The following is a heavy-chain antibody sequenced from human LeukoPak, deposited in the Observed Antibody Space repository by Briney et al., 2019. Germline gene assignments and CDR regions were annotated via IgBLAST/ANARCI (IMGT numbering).Heavy chain of an antibody. CDR3: ARDLPYGG. CDR2: INHSGSH. J-gene: IGHJ4*02. V-gene: IGHV4-34*01. Sequence: PSDTLSLTCAVYGGPFSNYYRSGLRQPPGKAVEWMGEINHSGSHTYNPSLKSRVTISEDSSKNHFSLQLSSVTAADTAVYYCARDLPYGGWGQATLVTVSS. CDR1: GGPFSNYY. D-gene: IGHD3-16*01.